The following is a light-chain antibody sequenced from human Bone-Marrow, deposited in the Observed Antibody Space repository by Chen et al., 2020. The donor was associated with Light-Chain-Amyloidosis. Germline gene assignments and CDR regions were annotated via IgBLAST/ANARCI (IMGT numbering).Light chain of an antibody. J-gene: IGLJ2*01. CDR1: DLPTKY. Sequence: SYELTQPPSVSVSPGQTARITCSGDDLPTKYAYWYQQKPGQAPVLVIHRDTERPAGISERFSGSGSGTTDTLTISGVQAEDEADYHCHSGDSSGTYEGIFGGGTKLTVL. V-gene: IGLV3-25*03. CDR3: HSGDSSGTYEGI. CDR2: RDT.